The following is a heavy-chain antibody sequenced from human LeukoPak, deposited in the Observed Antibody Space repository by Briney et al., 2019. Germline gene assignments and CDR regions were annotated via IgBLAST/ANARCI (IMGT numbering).Heavy chain of an antibody. D-gene: IGHD1-26*01. V-gene: IGHV3-21*01. CDR2: ISSSSSYI. J-gene: IGHJ4*02. CDR3: AKGATTDY. CDR1: GFTFSSYS. Sequence: GGSLRLSCAASGFTFSSYSMNWVRQAPGKGLEWVSSISSSSSYIYYADSVKGRFTISRDNSKNTLYLQMNSLRAEDTAVYYCAKGATTDYWGQGTLVTVSS.